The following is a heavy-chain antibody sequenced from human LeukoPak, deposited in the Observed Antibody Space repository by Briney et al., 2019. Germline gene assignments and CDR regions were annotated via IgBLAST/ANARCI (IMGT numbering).Heavy chain of an antibody. V-gene: IGHV3-23*01. Sequence: GSLRLSCAASGFTFSSYGMSWVRQAPGKGLEWVSAISGSGGSTYYADSVKGRFTISRDNSKNTLYLQMNSLRAEDTAVYYCAKDGIYYDSSGYGYWGQGTLVTVSS. J-gene: IGHJ4*02. D-gene: IGHD3-22*01. CDR2: ISGSGGST. CDR3: AKDGIYYDSSGYGY. CDR1: GFTFSSYG.